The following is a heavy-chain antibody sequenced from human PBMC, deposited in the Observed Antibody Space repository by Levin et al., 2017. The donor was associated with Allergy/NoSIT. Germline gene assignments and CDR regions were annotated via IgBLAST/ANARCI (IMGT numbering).Heavy chain of an antibody. J-gene: IGHJ4*02. V-gene: IGHV3-74*01. Sequence: GGSLRLSCAGSGFSISSYWLHWVRQVPGKWPVWVARIGTDGSDTIYADSVKGRFTITRDNARNTLYLQMNSLRAEDTAVYYCTRDPVNYGRVGYYFDYWGQGVLVTVSS. CDR2: IGTDGSDT. CDR1: GFSISSYW. CDR3: TRDPVNYGRVGYYFDY. D-gene: IGHD3-10*01.